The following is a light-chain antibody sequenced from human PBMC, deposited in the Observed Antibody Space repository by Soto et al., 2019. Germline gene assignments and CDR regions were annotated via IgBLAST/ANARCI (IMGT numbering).Light chain of an antibody. CDR1: QSVSSNY. V-gene: IGKV3-20*01. CDR3: QQYYGSPGIT. J-gene: IGKJ5*01. Sequence: PGTLSLSPGERATLSCRASQSVSSNYLAWYQQKPGQAPRLLIYGASSRATGIPDRFSGSGSGTDFTLTISRLEPEDFAVYYCQQYYGSPGITFGQGTRLE. CDR2: GAS.